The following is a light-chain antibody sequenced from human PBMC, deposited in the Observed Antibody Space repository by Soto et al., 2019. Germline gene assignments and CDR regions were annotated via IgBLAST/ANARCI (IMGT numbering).Light chain of an antibody. CDR1: QSIGSW. J-gene: IGKJ1*01. Sequence: DIQMTQSPSTLSASVGDRVTMTCRASQSIGSWLAWYQNKPGRAPKLLIFDGARLESGVPSRFSGSGSGTEFTFTISSLQPEDFATYYCQQYNKFSPTFGQGTKVDIK. CDR3: QQYNKFSPT. CDR2: DGA. V-gene: IGKV1-5*01.